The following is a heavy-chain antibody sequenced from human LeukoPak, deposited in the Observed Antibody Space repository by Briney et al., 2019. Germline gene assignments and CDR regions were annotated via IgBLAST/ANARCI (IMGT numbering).Heavy chain of an antibody. V-gene: IGHV3-48*03. CDR1: GFTFSSYE. D-gene: IGHD2-21*01. J-gene: IGHJ4*02. Sequence: GGSLRLSCAASGFTFSSYEMNWVRQAPGKGLEWVSYIDTSGTNIYYAGSVKGRFTVSRDNAKNSLYLQMNSLRAEDTGIYYCARETINCGGDCYDYWGQGDLVTVSS. CDR3: ARETINCGGDCYDY. CDR2: IDTSGTNI.